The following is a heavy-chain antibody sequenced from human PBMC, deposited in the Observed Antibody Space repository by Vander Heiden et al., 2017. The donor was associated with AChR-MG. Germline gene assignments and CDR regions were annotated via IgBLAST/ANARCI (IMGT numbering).Heavy chain of an antibody. CDR1: GFTFSSYG. Sequence: QVQLVESGGGVVQPGRSLRLSCAASGFTFSSYGMPWVRQAPGKGLEWVAVISYDGSNKYYADSVKGRFTISRDNSKNTLYLQMNSLRAEDTAVYYCAKDSRYCSSTSCYTRPYYFDYWGQGTLVTVSS. CDR3: AKDSRYCSSTSCYTRPYYFDY. J-gene: IGHJ4*02. CDR2: ISYDGSNK. V-gene: IGHV3-30*18. D-gene: IGHD2-2*02.